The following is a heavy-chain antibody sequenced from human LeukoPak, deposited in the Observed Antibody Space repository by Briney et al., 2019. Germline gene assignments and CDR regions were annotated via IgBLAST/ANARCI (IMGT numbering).Heavy chain of an antibody. V-gene: IGHV4-39*07. CDR1: GGSISSSSYY. CDR3: ARLSPRVVRGVSPWRVFDY. J-gene: IGHJ4*02. CDR2: INHSGST. D-gene: IGHD3-10*01. Sequence: SETLSLTCTVSGGSISSSSYYWGWIRQPPGKGLEWIGEINHSGSTNYNPSLKSRVTISVDTSKNQFSLKLSSVTAADTAVYYCARLSPRVVRGVSPWRVFDYWGQGTLVTVSS.